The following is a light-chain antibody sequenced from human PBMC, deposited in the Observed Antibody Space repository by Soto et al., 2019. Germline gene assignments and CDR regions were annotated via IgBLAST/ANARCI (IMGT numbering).Light chain of an antibody. CDR2: DVS. J-gene: IGLJ1*01. CDR1: SSDVGGYNY. V-gene: IGLV2-14*01. Sequence: QSVLTQPASVSGSPGQSITISCTGTSSDVGGYNYVSWYQQHPGKAPKLMIYDVSNRPSGVSNRFSGSKSGKTASLTISGLQAEDEADYYCSSYTSSSPPVFGTGTKLTVL. CDR3: SSYTSSSPPV.